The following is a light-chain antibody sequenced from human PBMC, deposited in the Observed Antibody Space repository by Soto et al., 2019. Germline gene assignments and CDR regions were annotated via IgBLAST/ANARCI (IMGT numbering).Light chain of an antibody. Sequence: EIVLTQSPGTLSLSPGERATLSVRSSQSVSSIYLAWYQQKPGQAPRLLIYGASSRATGIPDRFSGSGSGTDFTLTISRLEPEDFAVYYCQQYGSSPTWTFGQGTKVHIK. J-gene: IGKJ1*01. CDR2: GAS. V-gene: IGKV3-20*01. CDR1: QSVSSIY. CDR3: QQYGSSPTWT.